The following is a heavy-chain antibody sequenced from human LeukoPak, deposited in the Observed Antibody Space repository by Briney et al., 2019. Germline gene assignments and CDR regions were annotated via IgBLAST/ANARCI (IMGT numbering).Heavy chain of an antibody. CDR3: AGSFAEYQLLYGDAFDI. V-gene: IGHV3-66*01. Sequence: QPGGSLRLSCAASELIVSNNYMTWVRQAPGKGLEWVAIIYYDGRTYYADSVKGRFTISRDNSKNTLYLQMNSLRAEDTAVYYCAGSFAEYQLLYGDAFDIWGQGTMVTVSS. D-gene: IGHD2-2*02. CDR2: IYYDGRT. CDR1: ELIVSNNY. J-gene: IGHJ3*02.